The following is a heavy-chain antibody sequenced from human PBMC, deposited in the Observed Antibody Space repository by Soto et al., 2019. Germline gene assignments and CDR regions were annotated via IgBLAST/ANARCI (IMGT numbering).Heavy chain of an antibody. CDR3: ARDGYNYQYYFDN. CDR1: GGTFSSYT. Sequence: GASVKVSCKASGGTFSSYTISWVRQAPGQGLEWMGGIIPIFGTANYAQKLQGRVTMTTDTSTSTAYMELRSLRSDDTAVYYCARDGYNYQYYFDNWGQGTLVTVSS. CDR2: IIPIFGTA. J-gene: IGHJ4*02. V-gene: IGHV1-69*05. D-gene: IGHD5-12*01.